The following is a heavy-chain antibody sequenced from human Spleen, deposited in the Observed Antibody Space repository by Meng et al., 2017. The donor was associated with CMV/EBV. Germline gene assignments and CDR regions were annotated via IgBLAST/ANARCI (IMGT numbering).Heavy chain of an antibody. CDR1: GYTFTSYY. D-gene: IGHD2-21*01. V-gene: IGHV1-46*01. J-gene: IGHJ6*02. Sequence: ASVKVSCKASGYTFTSYYMHWVRQAPGQGLEWMGIIYPSGGSTSYSQKFQGRVTMTRDTSTSTVYMELSSLRSEDTAVYYCARMPHPPYSYRGMDVWGQGTAVTVSS. CDR2: IYPSGGST. CDR3: ARMPHPPYSYRGMDV.